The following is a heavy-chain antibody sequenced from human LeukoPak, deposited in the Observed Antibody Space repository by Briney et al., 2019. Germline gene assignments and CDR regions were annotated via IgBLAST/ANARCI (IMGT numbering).Heavy chain of an antibody. CDR2: IWYDGSNK. J-gene: IGHJ4*02. D-gene: IGHD6-13*01. CDR1: GFTFSSYG. CDR3: ARDNRDSSSWPSFDY. V-gene: IGHV3-33*01. Sequence: GGSLRLSCAASGFTFSSYGMHWVRQAPGKGLEWVAVIWYDGSNKYYADSVKGRFTVSRDNSKNTLYLQMNSLRAEDTAVYYCARDNRDSSSWPSFDYWGQGSPVTVSP.